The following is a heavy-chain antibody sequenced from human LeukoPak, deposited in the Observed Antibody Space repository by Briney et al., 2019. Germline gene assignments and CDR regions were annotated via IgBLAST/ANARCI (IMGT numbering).Heavy chain of an antibody. V-gene: IGHV3-23*01. Sequence: GGSLRLSCAASGFTFSSYAMSWVRQAPWKGLEWVSGISGSGGSTYYADSVKGRFTISRDNSKNTLYLQMNSLRAEDTAVYYCAKGVVDSSSWFDYWGQGTLVTVSS. CDR2: ISGSGGST. D-gene: IGHD6-13*01. CDR3: AKGVVDSSSWFDY. CDR1: GFTFSSYA. J-gene: IGHJ4*02.